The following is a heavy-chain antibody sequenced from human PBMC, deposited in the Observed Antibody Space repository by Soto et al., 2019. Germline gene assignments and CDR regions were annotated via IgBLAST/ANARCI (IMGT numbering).Heavy chain of an antibody. V-gene: IGHV3-30*03. Sequence: QVQLVESGGGVVQPGRSLRLSCAASGFTFSSYGMHWVRQAPGKGLEWVAVISYDGSNKYYADSVKGRFTISRDNSKNTLYLQMNSLRAEDTDVYYCARRDTGGYYYGMDVWGQGTTVTVSS. D-gene: IGHD3-16*01. CDR1: GFTFSSYG. CDR3: ARRDTGGYYYGMDV. J-gene: IGHJ6*02. CDR2: ISYDGSNK.